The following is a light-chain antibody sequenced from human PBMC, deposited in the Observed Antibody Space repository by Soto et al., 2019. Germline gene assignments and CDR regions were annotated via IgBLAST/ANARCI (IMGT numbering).Light chain of an antibody. CDR1: TGAVTSGHY. Sequence: QAVVTQEPSVTVSPGGTVTLTCGSSTGAVTSGHYPYWFQQKPGQAPRTLIYDTTAKQSWTPARFSGSPLGGKAALTLSGAQPEDEAEYYCLLPYSGAWVFGGGTKVTVL. CDR3: LLPYSGAWV. CDR2: DTT. J-gene: IGLJ3*02. V-gene: IGLV7-46*01.